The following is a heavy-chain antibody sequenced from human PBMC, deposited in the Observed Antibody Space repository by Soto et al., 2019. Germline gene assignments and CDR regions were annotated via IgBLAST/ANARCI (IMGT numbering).Heavy chain of an antibody. CDR3: ARDKIKGAPDYLDS. J-gene: IGHJ4*02. D-gene: IGHD1-26*01. CDR2: IAYDGTIK. CDR1: GFTFSANA. Sequence: QEQLVESGGDVVQPGRSLTLSCAASGFTFSANAMHWVRQAPGKGLEWVAGIAYDGTIKIYRDSVKGRFTISRDDSKSTLYLQMHRLRPEDTAVYYCARDKIKGAPDYLDSWGQGTLVTVSS. V-gene: IGHV3-30-3*01.